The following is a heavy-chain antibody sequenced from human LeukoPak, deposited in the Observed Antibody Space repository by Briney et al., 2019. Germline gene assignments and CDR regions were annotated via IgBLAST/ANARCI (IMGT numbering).Heavy chain of an antibody. Sequence: GGSLRLSCAASGFTFSSYAMHWVRQAPGKGLEWVGVISYDGSNKYYADSVKGRFTISRDNSKNTLYLQMNSLRAEDTAVYYCARDPTTMILHPFDYWGQGTLVTVSS. CDR2: ISYDGSNK. CDR3: ARDPTTMILHPFDY. J-gene: IGHJ4*02. V-gene: IGHV3-30*01. D-gene: IGHD3-22*01. CDR1: GFTFSSYA.